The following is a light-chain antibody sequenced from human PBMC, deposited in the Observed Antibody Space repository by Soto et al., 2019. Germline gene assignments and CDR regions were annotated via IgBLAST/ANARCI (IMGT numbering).Light chain of an antibody. Sequence: DVQMTQSPSSLSASVGDRVTITCRASQSISSYLNWYQQKPGKPPELLIYAAYSLQSGVPSRFXXXXXXXXXXXXXXRLQPEDFATYYCQQSYRALMYTFGQGTKLEIK. V-gene: IGKV1-39*01. CDR1: QSISSY. J-gene: IGKJ2*01. CDR2: AAY. CDR3: QQSYRALMYT.